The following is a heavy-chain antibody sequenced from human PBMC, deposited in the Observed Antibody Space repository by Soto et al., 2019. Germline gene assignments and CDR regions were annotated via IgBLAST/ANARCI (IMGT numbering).Heavy chain of an antibody. D-gene: IGHD3-22*01. CDR3: ARDRGYYDSSGYYYYYGMDV. Sequence: EVQLVESGGGLVQPGGSLRLSCAASGFTFSSYWMSWVRQAPGKGLEWVANIKQDGSEKYYVDSVKGRFTISRDNAKNSLYLQMNSLRAEYTAVYYCARDRGYYDSSGYYYYYGMDVWGQGTTVTVSS. CDR1: GFTFSSYW. CDR2: IKQDGSEK. V-gene: IGHV3-7*03. J-gene: IGHJ6*02.